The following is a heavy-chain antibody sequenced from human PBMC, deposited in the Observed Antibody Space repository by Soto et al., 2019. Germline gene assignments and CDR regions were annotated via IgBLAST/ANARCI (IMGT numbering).Heavy chain of an antibody. J-gene: IGHJ3*02. CDR2: IKSKTDGGTT. CDR3: TPGVPPPYGDDAFDI. CDR1: GFTFSNAW. V-gene: IGHV3-15*01. D-gene: IGHD4-17*01. Sequence: EVQLVESGGGLVKPGGSLRLSCAASGFTFSNAWMSWVRQAPGKGLEWVGRIKSKTDGGTTDYAAPVKGRFTISRDDSKNTLYLQMNSRKTEAPAVYYCTPGVPPPYGDDAFDIWGQGTMVTVSS.